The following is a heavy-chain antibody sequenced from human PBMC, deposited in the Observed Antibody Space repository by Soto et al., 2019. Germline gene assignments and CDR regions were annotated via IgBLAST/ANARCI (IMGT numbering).Heavy chain of an antibody. D-gene: IGHD2-2*01. CDR2: TYYRSKWYN. V-gene: IGHV6-1*01. Sequence: SQTLSLTCAISGDSVSSNSAAWNWIRQSPSRGLEWLGRTYYRSKWYNDYAVSVKSRITINPDTSKNQFTLQLNSVTPEDTAVYYCARVPAANRYYYYGMDVWGQGTTVTVS. CDR1: GDSVSSNSAA. J-gene: IGHJ6*02. CDR3: ARVPAANRYYYYGMDV.